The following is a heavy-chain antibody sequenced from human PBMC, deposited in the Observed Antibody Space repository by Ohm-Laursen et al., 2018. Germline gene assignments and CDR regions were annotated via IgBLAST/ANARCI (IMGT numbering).Heavy chain of an antibody. V-gene: IGHV3-23*01. CDR3: AKGRLGHCSGGSCYPTHY. Sequence: SLRLSCAASGFTFNSYAMNWVRQAPGKGLEWVSGINNNGGSTHYADSVKGRFTISRDNSENTLYLQMNSLRAEDTAVYYCAKGRLGHCSGGSCYPTHYWGQGTLVTVSS. D-gene: IGHD2-15*01. CDR1: GFTFNSYA. J-gene: IGHJ4*02. CDR2: INNNGGST.